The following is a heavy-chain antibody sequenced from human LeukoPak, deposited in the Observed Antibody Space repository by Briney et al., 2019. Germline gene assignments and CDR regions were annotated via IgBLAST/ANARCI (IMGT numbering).Heavy chain of an antibody. CDR1: GFTFSSYG. V-gene: IGHV3-33*06. D-gene: IGHD6-19*01. J-gene: IGHJ2*01. CDR2: IWYDETNK. Sequence: PGGSLRLSCAASGFTFSSYGMHWVRQAPGKGLEWVAVIWYDETNKYYADSVKGRFTISRDNSKNTLYLQVNSLRAEDTALYYCAKVSTIIEAGLRYFDLWGRGTLVTVSS. CDR3: AKVSTIIEAGLRYFDL.